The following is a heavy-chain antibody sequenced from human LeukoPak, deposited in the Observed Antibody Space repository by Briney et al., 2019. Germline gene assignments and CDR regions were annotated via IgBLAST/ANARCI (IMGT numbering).Heavy chain of an antibody. J-gene: IGHJ5*02. CDR2: IYHSGST. V-gene: IGHV4-30-2*01. CDR3: ARRRKDLNWFDP. Sequence: PSETLSLTCAVSGGSISSGGYSWSWIRQPPGKDLEWIGYIYHSGSTYYNPSLKSRVTISVDMPKNQFSLNLNSVTAADTAVYYCARRRKDLNWFDPWGQGTLVTVSS. CDR1: GGSISSGGYS.